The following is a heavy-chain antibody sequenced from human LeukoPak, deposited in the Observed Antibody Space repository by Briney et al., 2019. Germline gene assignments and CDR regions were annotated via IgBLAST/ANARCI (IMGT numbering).Heavy chain of an antibody. D-gene: IGHD5-24*01. Sequence: ASVKVSCKASGYTFTGYYMHWVRQAPGQGLEWMGWINPNSGGTNYAQKFQGRVTMTRDTSISTAYMELSRLRSDDTAVYYCARGRAGDWRDGYNHWGQGTLVTVSS. CDR3: ARGRAGDWRDGYNH. CDR2: INPNSGGT. CDR1: GYTFTGYY. V-gene: IGHV1-2*02. J-gene: IGHJ1*01.